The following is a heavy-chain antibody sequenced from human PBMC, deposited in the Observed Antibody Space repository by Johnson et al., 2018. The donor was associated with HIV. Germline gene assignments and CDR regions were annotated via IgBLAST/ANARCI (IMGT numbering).Heavy chain of an antibody. J-gene: IGHJ3*02. CDR1: GFTVSSNY. CDR3: AREFNMAAVGLGGAFDI. Sequence: VQLVESGGGLVQPGGSLRLSCAAPGFTVSSNYMTWVRQAPGKGLEWVSIIYTGGNTHYADSVKGRFTISRDNSKNTLYLQMNSLRAEDTAVYYCAREFNMAAVGLGGAFDIWGQGTMVTVSS. V-gene: IGHV3-66*02. D-gene: IGHD6-13*01. CDR2: IYTGGNT.